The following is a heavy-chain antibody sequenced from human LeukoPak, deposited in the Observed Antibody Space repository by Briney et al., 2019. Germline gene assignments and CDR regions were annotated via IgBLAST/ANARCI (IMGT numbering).Heavy chain of an antibody. CDR3: VAVGGDY. CDR2: IYYSGST. V-gene: IGHV4-39*01. J-gene: IGHJ4*02. D-gene: IGHD2-15*01. Sequence: SETLSLTCTVSGGSISSSSYYWGWIRQPPGKGLEWIGSIYYSGSTYYNPSLKSRVTISVDTSKNQFSLKLSSVTAADTAVYYRVAVGGDYWGQGTLVTVSS. CDR1: GGSISSSSYY.